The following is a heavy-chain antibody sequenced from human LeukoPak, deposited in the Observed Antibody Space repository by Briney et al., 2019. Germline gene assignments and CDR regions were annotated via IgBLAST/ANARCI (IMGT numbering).Heavy chain of an antibody. J-gene: IGHJ5*02. D-gene: IGHD2-2*02. CDR2: IYYSGST. CDR1: GGSISSYY. CDR3: ARNSVPAAIPLGFDP. Sequence: PSETLSLTCTVSGGSISSYYWSWIRQPPGKGLEWIGYIYYSGSTNYNPSLKSRVTISVDTSKNQFSLKLSSVTAADTAEYYCARNSVPAAIPLGFDPWGQGTLVTVSS. V-gene: IGHV4-59*01.